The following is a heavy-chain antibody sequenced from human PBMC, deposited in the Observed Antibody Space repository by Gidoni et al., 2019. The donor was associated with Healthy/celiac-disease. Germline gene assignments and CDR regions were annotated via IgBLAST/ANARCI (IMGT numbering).Heavy chain of an antibody. CDR1: GGSFSVYY. Sequence: QVQLQQWGAGRLKPSETLSLPCAAYGGSFSVYYWSWIRQPPGKGLEWSGENKHSGSTNYNPSLKSRVTISVDTYKNQFSLKLSSVTAEDTAVYYCARGTEYSSGWHFDYWGQGTLVTVSS. CDR2: NKHSGST. V-gene: IGHV4-34*01. D-gene: IGHD6-19*01. J-gene: IGHJ4*02. CDR3: ARGTEYSSGWHFDY.